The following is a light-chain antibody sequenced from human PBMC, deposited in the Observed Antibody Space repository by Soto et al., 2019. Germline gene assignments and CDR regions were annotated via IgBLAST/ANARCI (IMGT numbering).Light chain of an antibody. CDR2: DAS. CDR1: QTIGSN. Sequence: IVMTHAPATLSGSPGEIATLSCRASQTIGSNLAWYQQKPGQPPRLLIYDASTRATDIPARFTGSGSGTKFTLTISSLQSEDFAVYYCQQYNNWPPTWTFGQGTKVDIK. V-gene: IGKV3-15*01. CDR3: QQYNNWPPTWT. J-gene: IGKJ1*01.